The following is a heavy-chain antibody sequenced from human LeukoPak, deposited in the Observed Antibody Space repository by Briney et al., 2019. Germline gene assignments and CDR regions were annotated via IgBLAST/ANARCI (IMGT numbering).Heavy chain of an antibody. V-gene: IGHV1-2*06. CDR2: INLNSGGT. D-gene: IGHD3-16*02. J-gene: IGHJ4*02. CDR1: GYTFTGYY. Sequence: ASVTVSCKASGYTFTGYYMHWVRQAPGQGIGWVGRINLNSGGTNYTQKFQGRVTMATDTSISTAYMELSRLRYDDTAVYYCARDKYYDYVWGSYRPYYWGQGTLVTVSS. CDR3: ARDKYYDYVWGSYRPYY.